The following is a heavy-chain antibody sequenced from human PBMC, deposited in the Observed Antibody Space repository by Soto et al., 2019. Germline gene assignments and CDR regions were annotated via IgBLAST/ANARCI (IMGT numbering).Heavy chain of an antibody. Sequence: ASVKVSCKASGYTFTSYDINWVRQATGQRLEWMGWMNPNSGNTGYAQKFQGRVTMTRNTSISTAYMDLRSLRSDDTAVFYCARGQPPGTYDFWSGYYTYYYYGMDVWGQGTTVTVSS. CDR2: MNPNSGNT. V-gene: IGHV1-8*01. CDR3: ARGQPPGTYDFWSGYYTYYYYGMDV. J-gene: IGHJ6*02. D-gene: IGHD3-3*01. CDR1: GYTFTSYD.